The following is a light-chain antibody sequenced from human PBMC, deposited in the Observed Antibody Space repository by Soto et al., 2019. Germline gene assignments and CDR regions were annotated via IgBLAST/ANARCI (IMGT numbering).Light chain of an antibody. CDR3: QQSYSFPFT. V-gene: IGKV1-39*01. Sequence: DIQMTQSPSSLSASVGDRVTITCRASQSISDYLNWYYQKPGKAPNLLIYGASSLQSGVPSRFSGGVSGTEYTLTINSLQPEDFANYYCQQSYSFPFTFGGGTKVEIK. CDR1: QSISDY. CDR2: GAS. J-gene: IGKJ4*01.